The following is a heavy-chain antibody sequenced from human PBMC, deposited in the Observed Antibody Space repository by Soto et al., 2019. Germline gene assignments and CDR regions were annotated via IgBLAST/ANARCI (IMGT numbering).Heavy chain of an antibody. CDR2: INPSGGST. CDR3: ARGAALITMVRGVRFGMDV. D-gene: IGHD3-10*01. V-gene: IGHV1-46*01. Sequence: QVQLVQSGAEVKKPEASVKVSCKASGYTFTSYYMHWVRQAPGQGLEWMGIINPSGGSTSYAQKFQGRVTMTRDTSTSTVYMELSRLRSEDTAVYYCARGAALITMVRGVRFGMDVWGQGTTVTVSS. CDR1: GYTFTSYY. J-gene: IGHJ6*02.